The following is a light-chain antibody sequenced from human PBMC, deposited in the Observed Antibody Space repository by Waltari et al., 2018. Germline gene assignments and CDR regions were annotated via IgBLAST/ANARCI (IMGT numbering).Light chain of an antibody. V-gene: IGLV3-1*01. CDR3: QAWDSSVGV. Sequence: SYELSQPPSVSVSPGQTATITCSGDKLGARYVYWYQQKPGQSPVLVIYQHSKRPSGVPERFSASNSGNTATLTISGTQAMDEADYFCQAWDSSVGVFGTGTKVTIL. J-gene: IGLJ1*01. CDR1: KLGARY. CDR2: QHS.